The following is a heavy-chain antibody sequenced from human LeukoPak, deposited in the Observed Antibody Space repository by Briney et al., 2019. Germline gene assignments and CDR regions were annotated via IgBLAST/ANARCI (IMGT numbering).Heavy chain of an antibody. CDR2: ISSSSSYT. CDR3: ARDYFYGLDV. Sequence: GGSLRLSCAASGFTFSDYYMSWIRQAPGKGLEWVSYISSSSSYTNYADSVKGRFTISRDNAKNTLYLQMNSLRAEDTAVYYCARDYFYGLDVWGQGTTVTVSS. J-gene: IGHJ6*02. CDR1: GFTFSDYY. V-gene: IGHV3-11*06.